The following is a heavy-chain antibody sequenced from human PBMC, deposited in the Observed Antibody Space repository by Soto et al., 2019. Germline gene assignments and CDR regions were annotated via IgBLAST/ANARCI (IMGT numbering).Heavy chain of an antibody. D-gene: IGHD6-19*01. J-gene: IGHJ1*01. V-gene: IGHV1-18*01. Sequence: ASVQVSCQASGYTFTSYGISWVRQAPGQGLEWMGWISAYNGNTNYAQKLQGRVTMTTDTSTSTAYMELRSLRSDDTAVYYCASGRHRYSSGCMHWGQGTLVTVSS. CDR1: GYTFTSYG. CDR3: ASGRHRYSSGCMH. CDR2: ISAYNGNT.